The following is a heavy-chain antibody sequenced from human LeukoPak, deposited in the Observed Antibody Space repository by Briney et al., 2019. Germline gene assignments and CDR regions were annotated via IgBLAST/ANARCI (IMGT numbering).Heavy chain of an antibody. CDR1: GYTFTSYG. CDR3: ARPGDYYGSGSYYKL. CDR2: ISAYNGNT. Sequence: ASVKVSCKASGYTFTSYGISWVRQAPGQGLEWMGWISAYNGNTNYAQKLQGRVTMTTDTSTSTAYMELRSLRSDDTAVYYCARPGDYYGSGSYYKLWGQGTLVTVSS. D-gene: IGHD3-10*01. J-gene: IGHJ4*02. V-gene: IGHV1-18*01.